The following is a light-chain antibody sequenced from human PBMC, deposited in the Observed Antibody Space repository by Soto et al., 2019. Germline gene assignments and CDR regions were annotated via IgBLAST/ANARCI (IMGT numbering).Light chain of an antibody. CDR1: ENVRTF. CDR2: GAS. CDR3: QQHSRCTPST. J-gene: IGKJ1*01. Sequence: EVVLTQSPATLSLSPGERATLSCRASENVRTFVDWYQQKPGQAPRLLIYGASNRATGIPARFSDSGSGTDSTLTISDLETDDFAVYYYQQHSRCTPSTFGQGTRVEIQ. V-gene: IGKV3-11*01.